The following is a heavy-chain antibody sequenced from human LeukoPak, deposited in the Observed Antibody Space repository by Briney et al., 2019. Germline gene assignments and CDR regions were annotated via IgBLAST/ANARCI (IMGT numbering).Heavy chain of an antibody. Sequence: GGSLRLSCAASGFTFSSHWMSWVRQAPGKGLEWVANIKQDGSGKYYVDSVKGRFTISRDNTKNSLYLQMNSLRVEDTAVYYCATLTTVTHDAFDIWGQGTMVTVSS. J-gene: IGHJ3*02. V-gene: IGHV3-7*02. CDR1: GFTFSSHW. CDR2: IKQDGSGK. D-gene: IGHD4-17*01. CDR3: ATLTTVTHDAFDI.